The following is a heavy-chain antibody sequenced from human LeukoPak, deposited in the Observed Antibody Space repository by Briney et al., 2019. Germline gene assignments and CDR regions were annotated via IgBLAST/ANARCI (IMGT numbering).Heavy chain of an antibody. CDR1: GFTFSNYW. CDR2: INSDGSRT. D-gene: IGHD1-1*01. J-gene: IGHJ4*02. V-gene: IGHV3-74*01. Sequence: GGSLRLSCAASGFTFSNYWMHWVRQVPGKGLVWVSRINSDGSRTNYADSVKGRFTISRDYAKKTLFLQMNSLRVEDSAIYYCASLKLEFGFDGWGQGTLVTVSS. CDR3: ASLKLEFGFDG.